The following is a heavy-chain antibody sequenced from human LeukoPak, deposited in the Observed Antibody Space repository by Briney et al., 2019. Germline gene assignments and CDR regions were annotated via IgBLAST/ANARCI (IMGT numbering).Heavy chain of an antibody. Sequence: GGSLRLSCAASGFTFSSYWMNWVRQAPGKGLEWVANTKEDGSEKHYVDSVKGRFSISRDNAKNLLYLQMNSLRAEDTAVYYCAKDSGIAVAVGYSWLDPWGQGTLVIVSS. CDR2: TKEDGSEK. CDR1: GFTFSSYW. CDR3: AKDSGIAVAVGYSWLDP. D-gene: IGHD6-13*01. V-gene: IGHV3-7*01. J-gene: IGHJ5*02.